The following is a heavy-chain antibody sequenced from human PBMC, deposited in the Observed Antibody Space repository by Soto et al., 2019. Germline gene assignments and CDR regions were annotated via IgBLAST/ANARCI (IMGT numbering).Heavy chain of an antibody. Sequence: ASVKVSCKASGYTFTSYGISWVRQAPGQGLQWMGWISAYNGNTNYAQKLQGRVTMTTDTSTSTAYMELSSLRSEDTAVYYCARERTGPTSMDVWGQGTTVNVSS. CDR1: GYTFTSYG. V-gene: IGHV1-18*01. D-gene: IGHD1-1*01. J-gene: IGHJ6*02. CDR2: ISAYNGNT. CDR3: ARERTGPTSMDV.